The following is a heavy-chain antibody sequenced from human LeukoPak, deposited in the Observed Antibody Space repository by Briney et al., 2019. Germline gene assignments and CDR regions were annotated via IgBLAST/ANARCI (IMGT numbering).Heavy chain of an antibody. J-gene: IGHJ4*02. Sequence: SVKVSCKASGYTFTAYYMHWVRQAPGQGLEWMGRIIPILGIANYAQKFQGRVTITADKSTSTAYMELSSLRSEDTAVYYCARHGYSGYDSPRPFDYWGQGTLVTVSS. CDR3: ARHGYSGYDSPRPFDY. CDR2: IIPILGIA. D-gene: IGHD5-12*01. V-gene: IGHV1-69*02. CDR1: GYTFTAYY.